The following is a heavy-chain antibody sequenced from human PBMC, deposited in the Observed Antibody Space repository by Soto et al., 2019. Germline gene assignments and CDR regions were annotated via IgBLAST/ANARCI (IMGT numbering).Heavy chain of an antibody. J-gene: IGHJ4*01. D-gene: IGHD3-22*01. Sequence: QIQLVQSGAEVKKPGASVKVSCKASGYTFNIYGINWVRQAPGQGLEWMGWISAFNGKTNYAQNVQGRVTMTTDTSTSTAYEELRSLRSDDTAVYYCARDRVPKSSGFFPFDYWGHGTLVTVSS. V-gene: IGHV1-18*01. CDR1: GYTFNIYG. CDR3: ARDRVPKSSGFFPFDY. CDR2: ISAFNGKT.